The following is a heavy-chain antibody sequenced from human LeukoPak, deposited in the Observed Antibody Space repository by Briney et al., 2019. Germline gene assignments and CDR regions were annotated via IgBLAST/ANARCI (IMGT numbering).Heavy chain of an antibody. CDR3: ARAPPYCTNGVCYTREPYYYYYMDV. J-gene: IGHJ6*03. Sequence: ASVKVSCKASGYTFTGYYMHWVRQAPGQGLEWMGWINPNSGGTNYAQKFQGRVTMTRDTSISTAYMELSRLRSDDTAVYYCARAPPYCTNGVCYTREPYYYYYMDVWGKGTTVTVSS. CDR1: GYTFTGYY. D-gene: IGHD2-8*01. CDR2: INPNSGGT. V-gene: IGHV1-2*02.